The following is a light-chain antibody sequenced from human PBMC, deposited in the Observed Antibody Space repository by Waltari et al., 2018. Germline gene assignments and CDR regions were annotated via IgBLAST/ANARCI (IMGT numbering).Light chain of an antibody. V-gene: IGKV4-1*01. Sequence: DIVMTQSPDSLAVSLGEMATINCKSSQSVFYSSNNKNYLAWYQQKPGQPPKLLIYWASNRESGVPDRFSGSGSGSDFTRSISRLQAEDVAVYYCKHYYSTPGTFGQATKVEIK. CDR1: QSVFYSSNNKNY. CDR3: KHYYSTPGT. CDR2: WAS. J-gene: IGKJ1*01.